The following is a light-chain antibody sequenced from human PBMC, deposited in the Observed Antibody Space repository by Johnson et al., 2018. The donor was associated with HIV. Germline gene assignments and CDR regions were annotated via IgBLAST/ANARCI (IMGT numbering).Light chain of an antibody. CDR2: DNN. Sequence: QSVLTQPPSVSAAPGQKVTISCSGSSSNIGNNYVSWYQQLPGTAPKLLIYDNNKRPSGIPDRFSGSKSGTSATLGITGLQTGDEADYYCGTWDSSLSAYVFVTWTKGTGL. CDR1: SSNIGNNY. V-gene: IGLV1-51*01. J-gene: IGLJ1*01. CDR3: GTWDSSLSAYV.